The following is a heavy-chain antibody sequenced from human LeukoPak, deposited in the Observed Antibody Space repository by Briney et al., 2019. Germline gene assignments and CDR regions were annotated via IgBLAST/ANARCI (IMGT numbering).Heavy chain of an antibody. V-gene: IGHV1-69*13. CDR3: ARASESGSYHAPFDY. D-gene: IGHD3-10*01. CDR1: GGTFSSYA. J-gene: IGHJ4*02. CDR2: IIPIFGTA. Sequence: SVKVSCKASGGTFSSYAISWVRQAPGQGLEWMGGIIPIFGTANYAQKFRGRVTITADESTSTAYMELSSLRSEDTAVYYCARASESGSYHAPFDYWGQGTLVTVSS.